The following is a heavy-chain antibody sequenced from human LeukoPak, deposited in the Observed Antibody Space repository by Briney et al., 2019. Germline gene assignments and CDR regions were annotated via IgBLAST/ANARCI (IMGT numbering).Heavy chain of an antibody. D-gene: IGHD2-15*01. CDR3: ARAPCGTCYFAFDI. Sequence: PGGSLRLSCAASGFTFSNYAMSWVRQAPGKGLEYVSTISYNGGSTSYANSVKGRFTISRDNSKNTLYLQMGSLRAEDMAIYYCARAPCGTCYFAFDIWGQGTMVTVSS. V-gene: IGHV3-64*01. CDR1: GFTFSNYA. CDR2: ISYNGGST. J-gene: IGHJ3*02.